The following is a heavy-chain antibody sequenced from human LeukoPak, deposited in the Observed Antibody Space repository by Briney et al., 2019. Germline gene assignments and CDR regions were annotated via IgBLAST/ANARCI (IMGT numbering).Heavy chain of an antibody. V-gene: IGHV1-18*01. CDR3: ARGEVAVAGTRRRRSQYYFDY. Sequence: GASVKVSCKASGYTFTSYGISWVRQAPGQGLEWMGWISAYNGNTNYAQKLQGRVTMTTDTSTSTAYMELRSLRSDDTAVYYCARGEVAVAGTRRRRSQYYFDYWGQGTLVTVSS. J-gene: IGHJ4*02. D-gene: IGHD6-19*01. CDR2: ISAYNGNT. CDR1: GYTFTSYG.